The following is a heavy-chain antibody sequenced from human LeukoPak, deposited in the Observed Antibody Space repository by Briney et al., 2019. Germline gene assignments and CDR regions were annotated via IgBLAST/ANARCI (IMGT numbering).Heavy chain of an antibody. D-gene: IGHD4-17*01. CDR1: GGSISSYY. V-gene: IGHV4-59*01. CDR3: AREGPNGDSDY. J-gene: IGHJ4*02. CDR2: NYYSGST. Sequence: SETLSLTCTVSGGSISSYYWSWIRQPPGKGLEWIGYNYYSGSTNYNPSLKSRVTISVDTSKNQFSLKLSSVTAADTAVYYCAREGPNGDSDYWGQGTLVTVSS.